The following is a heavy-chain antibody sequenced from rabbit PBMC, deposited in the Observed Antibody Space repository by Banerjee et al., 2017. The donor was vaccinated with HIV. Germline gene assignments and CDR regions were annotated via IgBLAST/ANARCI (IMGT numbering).Heavy chain of an antibody. V-gene: IGHV1S40*01. Sequence: QSLEESGGDLVKPGASLTLTCTASGLDFSSSYWICWVRQAPGKGLEWIACIYAGSSGSTVYATWAKGRFTISRTSSTTVALQMTSLTAADTATYFCARMYDSDSGDLNLWGPGTLVTVS. CDR1: GLDFSSSYW. CDR3: ARMYDSDSGDLNL. D-gene: IGHD1-1*01. J-gene: IGHJ4*01. CDR2: IYAGSSGST.